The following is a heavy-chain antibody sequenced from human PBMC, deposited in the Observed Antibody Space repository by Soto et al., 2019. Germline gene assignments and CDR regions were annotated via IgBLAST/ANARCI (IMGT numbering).Heavy chain of an antibody. J-gene: IGHJ5*02. V-gene: IGHV4-39*01. D-gene: IGHD3-22*01. CDR3: ARQASGYYYGWFDP. Sequence: SETMSLTCTVSGGSILDSTYYWAWIRQSPGKGLEWIGTIFYSGGTFYTPSLKSRVTMSVDTSNNQFSLKLSSVTAADTAVYYCARQASGYYYGWFDPWGQGTLVTVSS. CDR2: IFYSGGT. CDR1: GGSILDSTYY.